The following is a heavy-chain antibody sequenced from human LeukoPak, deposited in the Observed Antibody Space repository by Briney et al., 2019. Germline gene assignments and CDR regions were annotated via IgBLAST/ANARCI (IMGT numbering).Heavy chain of an antibody. V-gene: IGHV3-48*03. CDR3: ASPQWLAF. D-gene: IGHD6-19*01. Sequence: GGSLRLSCVVSGITYSSYEMNWVRQAPGKGLEWVSYISTSGSTIYYADSVKGRFTISRDNAKNSLYLQMNGLRAEDTAIYYCASPQWLAFWGQGTLVTVSS. CDR2: ISTSGSTI. CDR1: GITYSSYE. J-gene: IGHJ4*02.